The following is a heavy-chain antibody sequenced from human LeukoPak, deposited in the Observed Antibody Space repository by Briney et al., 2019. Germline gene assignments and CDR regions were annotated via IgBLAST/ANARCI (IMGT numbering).Heavy chain of an antibody. V-gene: IGHV1-8*01. CDR2: MNPNSGNT. J-gene: IGHJ6*03. CDR1: GYTCTSYD. CDR3: ARAAITMIVVVKRYYYYYMDG. Sequence: ASVKVSCKASGYTCTSYDINWVRQATGQGLEWMGWMNPNSGNTGYAQKFQGRVTMTRNTSISTAYMELSSLRSEDTAVYYCARAAITMIVVVKRYYYYYMDGWGKGTTVTVSS. D-gene: IGHD3-22*01.